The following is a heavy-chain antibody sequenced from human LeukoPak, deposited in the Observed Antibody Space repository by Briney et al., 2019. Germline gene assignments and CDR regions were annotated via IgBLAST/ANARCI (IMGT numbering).Heavy chain of an antibody. J-gene: IGHJ6*02. CDR1: GFTFSSYW. D-gene: IGHD4-17*01. CDR2: ISRSGGST. CDR3: AKGATVTTLDSYYYGTDV. V-gene: IGHV3-23*01. Sequence: GGSLRLSCAASGFTFSSYWMSWVRQAPGKGLEWVSSISRSGGSTYYADSVKGRFTISRDNSKNTLYLQMNSLRAEDTAVYYCAKGATVTTLDSYYYGTDVWGQGTTVTVSS.